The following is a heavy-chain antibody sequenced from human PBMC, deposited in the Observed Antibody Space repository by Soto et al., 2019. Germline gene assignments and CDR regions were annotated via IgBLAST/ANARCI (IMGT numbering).Heavy chain of an antibody. V-gene: IGHV3-48*01. CDR3: ARDPFLFIAVADNDAFDI. CDR1: GFTFSSYS. CDR2: ISSSSSTI. D-gene: IGHD6-19*01. J-gene: IGHJ3*02. Sequence: GGSLRLSCAASGFTFSSYSMNWVRQAPGKGLEWVSYISSSSSTIYYADSVKGRFTISRDNAKNSLYLQMNSLRAEDTAVYYCARDPFLFIAVADNDAFDIWGQGTMVTVSS.